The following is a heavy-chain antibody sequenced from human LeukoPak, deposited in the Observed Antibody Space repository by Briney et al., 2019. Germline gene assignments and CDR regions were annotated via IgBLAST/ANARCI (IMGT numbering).Heavy chain of an antibody. V-gene: IGHV3-74*03. CDR2: INTDGSTT. CDR1: GFTFSSYW. D-gene: IGHD4-17*01. Sequence: GGSLRLSCAASGFTFSSYWMSWVRQAPGKGLVWVSRINTDGSTTTYADSVKGRFTISRDNAKNTLYLQMNSLKAEDAALYYCAKGNYGEKIDYWGPGTLVTVSS. CDR3: AKGNYGEKIDY. J-gene: IGHJ4*02.